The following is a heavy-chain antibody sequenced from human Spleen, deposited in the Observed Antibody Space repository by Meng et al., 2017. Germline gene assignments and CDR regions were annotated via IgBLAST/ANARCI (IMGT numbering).Heavy chain of an antibody. Sequence: QVHLQQWGAGRLKPSETLSLTCVVSGGSFSDYYWSWIRQPPGKGLEWIGEINHSGSTNCNPSLESRATISVDTSQNNLSLKLSSVTAADSAVYYCARGPTTMAHDFDYWGQGTLVTVFS. CDR3: ARGPTTMAHDFDY. D-gene: IGHD4-11*01. V-gene: IGHV4-34*01. J-gene: IGHJ4*02. CDR1: GGSFSDYY. CDR2: INHSGST.